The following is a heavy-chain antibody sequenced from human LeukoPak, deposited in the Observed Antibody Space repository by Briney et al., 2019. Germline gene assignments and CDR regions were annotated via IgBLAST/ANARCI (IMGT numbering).Heavy chain of an antibody. CDR1: GFTFDDYA. CDR3: ARDEGIAAAGIDY. CDR2: ISWNSGSI. Sequence: GGSLRLSCAASGFTFDDYAMHWVRQAPGKGLEWVSGISWNSGSIGYADSVKGRFTISRDNAKNSLYLQMNSLRAEDTAVYYCARDEGIAAAGIDYWGQGTLVTVSS. V-gene: IGHV3-9*01. D-gene: IGHD6-13*01. J-gene: IGHJ4*02.